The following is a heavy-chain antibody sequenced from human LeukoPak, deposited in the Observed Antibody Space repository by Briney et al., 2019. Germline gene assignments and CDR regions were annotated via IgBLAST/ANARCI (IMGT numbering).Heavy chain of an antibody. J-gene: IGHJ4*02. CDR1: GFTFSSYG. CDR2: ISYDGSNK. CDR3: ARTAMVLHHFDY. Sequence: GGSLRLSCAASGFTFSSYGMHWVRQAPGKGPEWVAVISYDGSNKYYADSVKGRFTISRDNSKNTLYLQMNSLRAEDTAVYYCARTAMVLHHFDYWGQGTLVTVSS. D-gene: IGHD5-18*01. V-gene: IGHV3-30*03.